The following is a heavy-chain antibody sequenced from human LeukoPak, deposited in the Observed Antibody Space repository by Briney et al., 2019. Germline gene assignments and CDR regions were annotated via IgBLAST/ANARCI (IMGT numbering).Heavy chain of an antibody. V-gene: IGHV3-53*01. Sequence: GGSLRLSCAASGFTVSSNYIAWVRQAPGKGLEWVSVIYSGGSTYYADSVKGRFTISRDNSKNTLYLQMNSLRAEDTAVYYCARETDCGGDCYSSSFDYWGQGTLVTVSS. CDR3: ARETDCGGDCYSSSFDY. J-gene: IGHJ4*02. CDR1: GFTVSSNY. D-gene: IGHD2-21*02. CDR2: IYSGGST.